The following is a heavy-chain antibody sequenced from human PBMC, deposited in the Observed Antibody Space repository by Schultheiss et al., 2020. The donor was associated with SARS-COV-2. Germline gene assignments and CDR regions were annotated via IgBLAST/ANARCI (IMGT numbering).Heavy chain of an antibody. Sequence: LRLSCAASGFTFSSYAMSWVRQAPGKGLEWIGEINHSGSTNYNPSLKSRVTISVDTSKNQFSLKLSSVTAADTAVYYCARAGITIFGVVTHFDYWGQGTLVTVSS. V-gene: IGHV4-34*09. CDR3: ARAGITIFGVVTHFDY. CDR1: GFTFSSYA. D-gene: IGHD3-3*01. CDR2: INHSGST. J-gene: IGHJ4*02.